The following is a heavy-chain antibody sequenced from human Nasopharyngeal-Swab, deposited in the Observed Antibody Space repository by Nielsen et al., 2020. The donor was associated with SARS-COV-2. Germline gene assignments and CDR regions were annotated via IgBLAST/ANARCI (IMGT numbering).Heavy chain of an antibody. CDR2: INPNSGGT. Sequence: ASVKVSCKASGYTFPHYYMQWVRQAPGQGLEWMGRINPNSGGTNYAQKFQGRVTMTRDTSLSTAYMELSRLRSGDTAVYYCARDNFYNSSGYYSPDYWGQGTLVTVSS. CDR1: GYTFPHYY. D-gene: IGHD3-22*01. J-gene: IGHJ4*02. V-gene: IGHV1-2*06. CDR3: ARDNFYNSSGYYSPDY.